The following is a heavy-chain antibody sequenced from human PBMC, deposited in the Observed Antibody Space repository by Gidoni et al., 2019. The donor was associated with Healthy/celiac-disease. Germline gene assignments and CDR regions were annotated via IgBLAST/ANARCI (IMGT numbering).Heavy chain of an antibody. D-gene: IGHD2-15*01. Sequence: QVQLVQSGAEVKKPGSSVKVSCKASGGTFSSYAISWVRQAPGQGLEWMGGIIPIFGTANYAQKFQGRVTITADESTSTAYMELSSLRSEDTAVYYCARSGLGMGGVIAATGNYYYYGMDVWGQGTTVTVSS. V-gene: IGHV1-69*01. CDR2: IIPIFGTA. CDR1: GGTFSSYA. CDR3: ARSGLGMGGVIAATGNYYYYGMDV. J-gene: IGHJ6*02.